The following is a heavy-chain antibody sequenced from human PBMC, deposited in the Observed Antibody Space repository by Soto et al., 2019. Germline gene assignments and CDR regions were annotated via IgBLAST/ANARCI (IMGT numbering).Heavy chain of an antibody. CDR2: IVPMLGTP. D-gene: IGHD1-26*01. Sequence: QVQLVQSGAEVKEPGSSVRVSCKASGGTFDNFIMNWVRQTPGRGLEWMGGIVPMLGTPTYAEKFKGGVTISATGSTSTMYMEVTRLRSEDTAIYYCARNGTYSSSLSQYSGMDVWGQGTTVTVSS. J-gene: IGHJ6*02. V-gene: IGHV1-69*01. CDR1: GGTFDNFI. CDR3: ARNGTYSSSLSQYSGMDV.